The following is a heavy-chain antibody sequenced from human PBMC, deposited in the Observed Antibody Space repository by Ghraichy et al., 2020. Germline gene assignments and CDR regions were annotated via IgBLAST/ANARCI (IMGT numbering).Heavy chain of an antibody. D-gene: IGHD6-19*01. J-gene: IGHJ3*02. CDR2: IYSGGST. Sequence: GESLNISCAASGFTVSSNYMSWVRQAPGKGLEWVSVIYSGGSTYYADSVKGRFTISRDNSKNTLYLQMNSLRAEDTAVYYCARDRGYSSGWDAFDIWGQGTMVTVSS. V-gene: IGHV3-53*01. CDR3: ARDRGYSSGWDAFDI. CDR1: GFTVSSNY.